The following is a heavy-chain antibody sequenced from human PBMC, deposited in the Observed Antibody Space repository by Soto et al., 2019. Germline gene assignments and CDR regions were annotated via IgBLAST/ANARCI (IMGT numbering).Heavy chain of an antibody. J-gene: IGHJ4*02. Sequence: PGVSLNLSFAASVFPFSSYAMSWVRQAPGKGLEWVSAISGSGGSTYYADSVKGRFTISRDNSKNTLYLQMNSLRAEDTAVYYCAKDSDGWFTSFDYWGQGTLVNVSS. CDR2: ISGSGGST. V-gene: IGHV3-23*01. D-gene: IGHD6-19*01. CDR3: AKDSDGWFTSFDY. CDR1: VFPFSSYA.